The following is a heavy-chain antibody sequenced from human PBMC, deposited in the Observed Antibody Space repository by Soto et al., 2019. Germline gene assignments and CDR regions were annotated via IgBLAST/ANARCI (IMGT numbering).Heavy chain of an antibody. D-gene: IGHD3-22*01. CDR1: EYSFTGHY. J-gene: IGHJ5*02. Sequence: ASVKVSCKASEYSFTGHYLHWVRQAPRQGLEWMGWIDPKSGDTKYAPKFQDRVTMTSDTSISTAYMDLTNLRYDDTAVYYCARDYDKSGYDYFDPWGQGTLVTVSS. CDR2: IDPKSGDT. CDR3: ARDYDKSGYDYFDP. V-gene: IGHV1-2*02.